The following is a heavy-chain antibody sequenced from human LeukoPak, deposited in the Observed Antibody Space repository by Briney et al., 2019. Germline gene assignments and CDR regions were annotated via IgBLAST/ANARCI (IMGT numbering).Heavy chain of an antibody. J-gene: IGHJ4*02. CDR1: GFTFSGYN. CDR3: AREGTYYYDSSGYYYEY. Sequence: GGSLRLSCAASGFTFSGYNMNWVRQAPGKGLEWVSAISGSGGSTYYADSVKGRFTISRDNSKNTLYLQMNSLRAEDTAVYYCAREGTYYYDSSGYYYEYWGQGTLVTVSS. V-gene: IGHV3-23*01. CDR2: ISGSGGST. D-gene: IGHD3-22*01.